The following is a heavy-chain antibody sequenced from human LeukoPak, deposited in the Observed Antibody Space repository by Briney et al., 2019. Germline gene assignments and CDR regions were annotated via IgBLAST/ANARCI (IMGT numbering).Heavy chain of an antibody. CDR1: GYTFTNYA. D-gene: IGHD3-10*01. Sequence: GASVKVSCKASGYTFTNYAITWVRQAPGQGLEWMGWISAYNGNTNYAQKLQGRVTMTIDTSTSTAYMELRSLRSDDTAVYYCARDYHPSGTSFEDCFDPWGQGTLVTVSS. CDR2: ISAYNGNT. V-gene: IGHV1-18*01. J-gene: IGHJ5*02. CDR3: ARDYHPSGTSFEDCFDP.